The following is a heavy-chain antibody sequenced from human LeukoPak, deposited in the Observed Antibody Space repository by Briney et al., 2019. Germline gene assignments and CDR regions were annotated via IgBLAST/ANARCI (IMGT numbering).Heavy chain of an antibody. CDR2: INGDGSTS. CDR1: GFTFSGYS. CDR3: ATGSGTYYDS. D-gene: IGHD3-10*01. J-gene: IGHJ4*02. V-gene: IGHV3-74*01. Sequence: TGGSLRLSCAASGFTFSGYSMTWVRQAPGKGLVWVSYINGDGSTSNYADSVKGRLTISRDNAKNTLYLQMNSLRAEDTAVYYCATGSGTYYDSWGQGTLVTVSS.